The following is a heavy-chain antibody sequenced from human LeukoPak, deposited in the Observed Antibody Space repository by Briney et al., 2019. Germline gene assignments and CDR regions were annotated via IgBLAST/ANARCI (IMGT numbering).Heavy chain of an antibody. CDR3: SRASTMAAPGAMPNDF. V-gene: IGHV1-69*06. Sequence: SVKVSCKASGGTFSSYAISWVRQAPGQGLEWMGGIIPIFGTANYAQKFQGRVTITADKSTSTAYMELSSLRSEDTAVYFCSRASTMAAPGAMPNDFWGQGTLVTVCS. J-gene: IGHJ4*02. CDR1: GGTFSSYA. CDR2: IIPIFGTA. D-gene: IGHD6-13*01.